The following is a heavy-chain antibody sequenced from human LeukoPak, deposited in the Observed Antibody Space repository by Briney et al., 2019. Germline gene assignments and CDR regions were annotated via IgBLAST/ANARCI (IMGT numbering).Heavy chain of an antibody. V-gene: IGHV3-21*01. CDR1: GFTFSSYS. CDR2: ISSSSSYI. Sequence: GGPLRLSCAASGFTFSSYSMNWVRQAPGKGLEWVSSISSSSSYIYYADSVKGRFTISRDNAKNSLYLQMNSLRAEDTAAYYCARAYSSSWYVDFDYWGQGTLVTVSS. CDR3: ARAYSSSWYVDFDY. D-gene: IGHD6-13*01. J-gene: IGHJ4*02.